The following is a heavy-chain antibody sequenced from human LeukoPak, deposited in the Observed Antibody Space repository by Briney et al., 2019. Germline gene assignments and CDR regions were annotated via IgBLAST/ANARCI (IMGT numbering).Heavy chain of an antibody. Sequence: GRSLRLSCATSGFTFSSYWMHWVRQAPGKGLVWVSRINSDGSSTSYADSVKGRFTISRDNAKNTLYLQMNSLRAEDTAVYYCAREYNWNSLGAFDIWGQGTMVTVSS. CDR3: AREYNWNSLGAFDI. D-gene: IGHD1-1*01. CDR1: GFTFSSYW. J-gene: IGHJ3*02. CDR2: INSDGSST. V-gene: IGHV3-74*01.